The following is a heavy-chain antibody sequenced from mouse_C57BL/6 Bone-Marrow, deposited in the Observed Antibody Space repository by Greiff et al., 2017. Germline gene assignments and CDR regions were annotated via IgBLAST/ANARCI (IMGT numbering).Heavy chain of an antibody. CDR3: ARSFDGYYDAMDY. J-gene: IGHJ4*01. CDR1: GYTFTSYG. D-gene: IGHD2-3*01. Sequence: VQVVESGAELARPGASVKLSCKASGYTFTSYGISWVKQRTGQGLEWIGEIYPRSGNTYYNEKFKGKATLTADKSSSTAYMELRSLTSEDSAVYFCARSFDGYYDAMDYWGQGTSVTVSS. V-gene: IGHV1-81*01. CDR2: IYPRSGNT.